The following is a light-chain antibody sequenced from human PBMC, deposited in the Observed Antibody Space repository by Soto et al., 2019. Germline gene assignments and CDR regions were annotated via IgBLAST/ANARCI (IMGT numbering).Light chain of an antibody. Sequence: DIQMTQSPSSLSASVGGRVTITCRASQSINSYLNWYQQRPGKAPKLLIYGASTLQSGVPSKFSGSGSGTDFTLTINSLQPDDFATYYCQQSYRPPWTFGQGTKVEI. J-gene: IGKJ1*01. CDR2: GAS. V-gene: IGKV1-39*01. CDR3: QQSYRPPWT. CDR1: QSINSY.